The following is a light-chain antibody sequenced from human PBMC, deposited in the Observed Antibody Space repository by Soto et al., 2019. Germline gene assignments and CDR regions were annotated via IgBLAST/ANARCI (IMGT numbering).Light chain of an antibody. CDR1: QSVNSH. CDR2: GPS. V-gene: IGKV3-15*01. J-gene: IGKJ5*01. Sequence: ELVMTQSPATLSVSPGERATLSCRASQSVNSHLVWYQQTPGQAPRLLIYGPSTRATGIPARFSGSGSGTEFTLTISSLHSEAFAIYYCQQYNDWPLTFGQGTRLQIK. CDR3: QQYNDWPLT.